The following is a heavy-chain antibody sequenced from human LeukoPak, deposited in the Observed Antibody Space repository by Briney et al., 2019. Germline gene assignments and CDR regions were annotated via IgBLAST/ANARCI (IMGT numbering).Heavy chain of an antibody. CDR3: ASPRPDDYRLY. CDR2: IYYSGST. J-gene: IGHJ4*02. CDR1: GGSISSSSYY. V-gene: IGHV4-39*01. D-gene: IGHD4-11*01. Sequence: SETLSLTCTVSGGSISSSSYYWGWIRQPPGKGLEWIGSIYYSGSTYYNPSLKSRVTISVDTSKNQFSLKLSSVTAADTAVYYCASPRPDDYRLYWGQGTLVTVSS.